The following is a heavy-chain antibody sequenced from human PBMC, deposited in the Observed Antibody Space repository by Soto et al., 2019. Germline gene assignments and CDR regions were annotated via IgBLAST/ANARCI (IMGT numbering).Heavy chain of an antibody. Sequence: SETLSLTCTVSGGSISSSSYYWGWIRQPPGKGLEWIGSIYYSGSTCYNPSLKSRVTISVDTSKNQFSLKLSSVTAADTAVYYCASSAGGWFDPWGQGTLVTVSS. CDR2: IYYSGST. D-gene: IGHD6-13*01. J-gene: IGHJ5*02. V-gene: IGHV4-39*01. CDR3: ASSAGGWFDP. CDR1: GGSISSSSYY.